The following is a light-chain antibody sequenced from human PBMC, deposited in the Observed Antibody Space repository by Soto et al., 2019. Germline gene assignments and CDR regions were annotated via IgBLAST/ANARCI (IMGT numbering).Light chain of an antibody. J-gene: IGLJ1*01. CDR3: SSYTSNNLV. Sequence: SVLTQPVSVSGSPGQSITISCTAVDSDAGPYKFVSWYQQHPGKAPKIIIYDVYSRPSGISSRFSGSKSGNTATLTISGLQPEDEADYYCSSYTSNNLVFGGGTKVTVL. V-gene: IGLV2-14*03. CDR1: DSDAGPYKF. CDR2: DVY.